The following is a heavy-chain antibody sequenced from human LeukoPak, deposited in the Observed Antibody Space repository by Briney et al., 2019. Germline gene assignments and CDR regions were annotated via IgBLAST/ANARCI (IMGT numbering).Heavy chain of an antibody. CDR1: GFTFSSYW. CDR3: AREYYSDSSGSDY. V-gene: IGHV3-7*05. D-gene: IGHD3-22*01. J-gene: IGHJ4*02. Sequence: PGGSLRLSCAASGFTFSSYWMSWVRQAPGKGLEWVANIKQDGSEKYYVDSVKGRFTISRDNAKNSLYLQMNSLRAEDTAVYYCAREYYSDSSGSDYWGQGTLVTVSS. CDR2: IKQDGSEK.